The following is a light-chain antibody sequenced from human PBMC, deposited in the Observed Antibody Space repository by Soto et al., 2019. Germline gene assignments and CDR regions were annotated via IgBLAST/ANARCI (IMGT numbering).Light chain of an antibody. CDR3: QQYGLSHLT. V-gene: IGKV3-20*01. CDR1: QSVSNNF. J-gene: IGKJ2*01. CDR2: GAY. Sequence: EIVLTQSPGTLSLSPGERATLSCRPSQSVSNNFLAWYQQKPGPAPRLLIYGAYGRATGIPDKFSGSGSGTDFTLTISRLEPEDIAEYYRQQYGLSHLTFRQGTPLASK.